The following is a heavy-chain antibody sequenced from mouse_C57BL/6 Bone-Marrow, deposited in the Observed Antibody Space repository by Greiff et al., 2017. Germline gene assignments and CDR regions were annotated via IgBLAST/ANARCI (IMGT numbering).Heavy chain of an antibody. J-gene: IGHJ1*03. CDR3: TSGASPGTWRYFDV. D-gene: IGHD4-1*01. Sequence: VQLQQSGAELVRPGASVTLSCKASGYTFTDYEMHWVKQTPVHGLEWIGAIDPETGGTAYNQKFKGKAILTADKSSSTAYMELRSLTSEDSAVYYCTSGASPGTWRYFDVWGTGTTVTVSS. V-gene: IGHV1-15*01. CDR1: GYTFTDYE. CDR2: IDPETGGT.